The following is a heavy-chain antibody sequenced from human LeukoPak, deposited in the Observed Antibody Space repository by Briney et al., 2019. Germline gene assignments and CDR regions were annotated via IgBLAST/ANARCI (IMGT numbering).Heavy chain of an antibody. CDR2: IYYSGST. CDR1: GGSISSGDYY. CDR3: ARDGAPYSSGWVNSHNWFDP. J-gene: IGHJ5*02. D-gene: IGHD6-19*01. Sequence: SQTLSLTCTVSGGSISSGDYYWSWIRQPPGKGLEWIGYIYYSGSTNYNPSLKSRVTISVDTSKNQFSLKLSSVTAADTAVYYCARDGAPYSSGWVNSHNWFDPWGQGTLVTVSS. V-gene: IGHV4-61*08.